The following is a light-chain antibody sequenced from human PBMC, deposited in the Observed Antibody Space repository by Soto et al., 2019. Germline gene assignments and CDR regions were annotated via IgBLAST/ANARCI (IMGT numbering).Light chain of an antibody. V-gene: IGKV4-1*01. CDR2: WAS. CDR1: QSVLYSSNNKNY. CDR3: QQYYSPPLT. J-gene: IGKJ4*01. Sequence: DIVMTQSPDSLAVSLGERATINCKSSQSVLYSSNNKNYVAWYQQKPGQPPKLVIYWASTRESGVPDRFSGSGSGTDFTLTINSLQADDGAFYYCQQYYSPPLTFGGGTKVDIK.